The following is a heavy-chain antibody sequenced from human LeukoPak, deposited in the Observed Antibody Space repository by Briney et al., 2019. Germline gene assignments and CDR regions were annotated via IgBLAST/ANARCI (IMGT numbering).Heavy chain of an antibody. V-gene: IGHV3-73*01. CDR1: GFTFSGSA. D-gene: IGHD3-10*01. CDR2: IRSKANSYAT. J-gene: IGHJ6*02. CDR3: TSLGRYGSGSYTPLYGMDV. Sequence: GGSLRLSCAASGFTFSGSAMHWVRQASGKGLEWVGRIRSKANSYATAYAASVKGRFTISRDDSKNTAYLQMNSLKTEDTAVHYCTSLGRYGSGSYTPLYGMDVWGQGTTVTVSS.